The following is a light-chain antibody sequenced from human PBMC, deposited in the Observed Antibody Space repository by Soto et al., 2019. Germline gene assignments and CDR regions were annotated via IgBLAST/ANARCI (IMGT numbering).Light chain of an antibody. J-gene: IGLJ1*01. CDR2: EVS. V-gene: IGLV2-14*01. CDR3: FSYTSRGTYV. CDR1: SSDVGNYKY. Sequence: QSVLTQPASVSGSPGQSITISCTGTSSDVGNYKYVSWYQQHPGKAPKLMIYEVSNRPSGVSNRFSGSKSGNTASLTISGLQTEDETDYYCFSYTSRGTYVFGTGTQLTVL.